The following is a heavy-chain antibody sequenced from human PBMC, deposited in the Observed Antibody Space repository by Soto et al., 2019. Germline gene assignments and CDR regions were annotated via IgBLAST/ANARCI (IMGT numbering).Heavy chain of an antibody. Sequence: EAQLVESGGGLVQPGGSLRVSCAVSGFTFSSYWMSWVRQAPGKGLEWVAKIKQDGSEKDYVDPVKGRFTISRDNANNSLYLHMYSLRAEDTAVYYCARGGRDAYNWFDPWGQGTLVTVSS. CDR3: ARGGRDAYNWFDP. CDR2: IKQDGSEK. V-gene: IGHV3-7*01. D-gene: IGHD3-16*01. CDR1: GFTFSSYW. J-gene: IGHJ5*02.